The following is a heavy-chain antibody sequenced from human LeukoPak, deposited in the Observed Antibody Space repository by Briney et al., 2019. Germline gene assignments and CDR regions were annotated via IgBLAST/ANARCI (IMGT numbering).Heavy chain of an antibody. D-gene: IGHD3-16*02. V-gene: IGHV4-59*08. CDR2: IYYNGIT. J-gene: IGHJ6*02. Sequence: SETLSLTCTVSGGSISSYYWSWIRQPPGKGLEWVGYIYYNGITNYNPSLESRVTISVDTSKNRFSLKLSSVTAADTAVYYCTRHDAVPVIGHGMGVWGQGTTVTVSS. CDR3: TRHDAVPVIGHGMGV. CDR1: GGSISSYY.